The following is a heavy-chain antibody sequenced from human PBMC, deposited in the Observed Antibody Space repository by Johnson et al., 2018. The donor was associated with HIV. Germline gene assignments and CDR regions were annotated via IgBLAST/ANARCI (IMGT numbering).Heavy chain of an antibody. D-gene: IGHD3-10*02. J-gene: IGHJ3*02. CDR3: AREREFTMCDAFDI. CDR2: IKQAGSEK. Sequence: VQLVESGGGVVQPGRSLRLSCAASGFTFSSYWMSWVRQAPGKGLEWVANIKQAGSEKYYVASVKGRFTISRDNAKNSLYLQMNSLRAEDTAVSYCAREREFTMCDAFDIWGQGTMVTVSS. V-gene: IGHV3-7*01. CDR1: GFTFSSYW.